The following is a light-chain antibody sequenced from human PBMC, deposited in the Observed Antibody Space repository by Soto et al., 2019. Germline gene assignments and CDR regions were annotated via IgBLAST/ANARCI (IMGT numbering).Light chain of an antibody. CDR2: ATS. Sequence: DIQMTQSPSSLSASLGDRVTITCRASRTIDNYLNWYQQKPGRAPELLVYATSSLQSGVPSRFTGGGSGTHFTLTISGLQPEDFATYFCQQCYNTPITFGQGTRLENK. CDR3: QQCYNTPIT. V-gene: IGKV1-39*01. J-gene: IGKJ5*01. CDR1: RTIDNY.